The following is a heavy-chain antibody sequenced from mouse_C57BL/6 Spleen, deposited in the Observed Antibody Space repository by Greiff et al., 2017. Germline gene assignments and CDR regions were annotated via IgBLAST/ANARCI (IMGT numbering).Heavy chain of an antibody. V-gene: IGHV1-55*01. D-gene: IGHD2-3*01. CDR1: GYTFTSYW. J-gene: IGHJ3*01. CDR2: IYPGSGST. Sequence: VQLQQPGAELVKPGASVKMSCKASGYTFTSYWITWVKQRPGQGLEWIGDIYPGSGSTNYNEKFKSKATLTVDTSSSTAYMQLSSLTSEDSAVYYCARSRDGYSSWFAYWGQGTLVTVS. CDR3: ARSRDGYSSWFAY.